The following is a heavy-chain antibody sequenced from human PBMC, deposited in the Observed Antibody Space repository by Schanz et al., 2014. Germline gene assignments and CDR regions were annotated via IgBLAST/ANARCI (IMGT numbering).Heavy chain of an antibody. D-gene: IGHD2-8*02. CDR3: ARDSLRGATGGYGMDV. CDR1: GGSIRSGTYY. CDR2: VFPNGIT. Sequence: QVQLQESGPGLVKPSQTLSLTCTVSGGSIRSGTYYWSWIRQPAGKALEWVGRVFPNGITNYNPSLKIRVPIPLDTSKNQFSLTLTSLTAADTAVYYCARDSLRGATGGYGMDVWGQGTTVTVSS. V-gene: IGHV4-61*02. J-gene: IGHJ6*02.